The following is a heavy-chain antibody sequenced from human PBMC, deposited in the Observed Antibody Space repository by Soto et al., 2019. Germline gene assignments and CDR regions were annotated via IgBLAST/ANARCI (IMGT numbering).Heavy chain of an antibody. V-gene: IGHV1-69*02. CDR3: ARRPDLSAFDI. J-gene: IGHJ3*02. Sequence: QVQPVQSGAEVKKPGSSVKVSCKASGGTFSSYTISWVRQAPGQGLEWMGRIIPILGIANYAQKFQGRVTITADKSTSTAYMELSSLRSEDTAVYYCARRPDLSAFDIWGQGTMVTVSS. CDR2: IIPILGIA. CDR1: GGTFSSYT.